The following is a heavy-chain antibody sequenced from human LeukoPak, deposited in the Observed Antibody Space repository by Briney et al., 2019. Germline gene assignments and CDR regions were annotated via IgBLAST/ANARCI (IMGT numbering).Heavy chain of an antibody. CDR3: AKVGTNFLRYHFDS. V-gene: IGHV3-30*02. J-gene: IGHJ4*02. D-gene: IGHD1-1*01. CDR1: GVTLSRYG. CDR2: IRFDGSIK. Sequence: GGSLRLSCAASGVTLSRYGMHWVRQAPGKGLECVAFIRFDGSIKYYADSVKGRFAISRDNSKNTLYLQMNSLSAEDTAVYYCAKVGTNFLRYHFDSWGRGTLVTVSS.